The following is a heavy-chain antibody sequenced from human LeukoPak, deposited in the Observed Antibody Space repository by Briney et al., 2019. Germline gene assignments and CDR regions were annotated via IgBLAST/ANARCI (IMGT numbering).Heavy chain of an antibody. CDR2: ISGSGGGT. J-gene: IGHJ4*02. V-gene: IGHV3-23*01. Sequence: GGSLRLSCAASGFTFNSYAMSWVRQAPGKGLEWVSAISGSGGGTYYADSVKGRFTISRDNSKNTLYLQMNSLRAEDTAVYYCAKDNYDILTGYRSRIVWGQGTLVTVSS. CDR3: AKDNYDILTGYRSRIV. D-gene: IGHD3-9*01. CDR1: GFTFNSYA.